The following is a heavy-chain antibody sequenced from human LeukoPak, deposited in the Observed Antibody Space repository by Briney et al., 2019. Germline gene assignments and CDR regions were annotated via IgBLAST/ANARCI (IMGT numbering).Heavy chain of an antibody. CDR2: INPSGGST. V-gene: IGHV1-46*01. CDR3: ARDQGDSSGYYPNYFDY. J-gene: IGHJ4*02. CDR1: GYTFTSYY. Sequence: GASVKVSCKASGYTFTSYYMHWVRQAPGQGLEWMGIINPSGGSTSYAQKFQGRVTMTRDMSTSTVYMELSSLRSEDTAVYYCARDQGDSSGYYPNYFDYWGQGTLVTVSP. D-gene: IGHD3-22*01.